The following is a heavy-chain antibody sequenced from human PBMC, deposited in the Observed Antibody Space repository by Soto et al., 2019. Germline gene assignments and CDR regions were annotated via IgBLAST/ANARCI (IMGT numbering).Heavy chain of an antibody. Sequence: GSLRLSCAASALIFSNYGMHWVRQAPGKGLEWVAVISYDGDNKYYADSVKGRFTISRDDSKNTLYLQMNGLRAEDTAVYFCAKDIALVRGVIIAMDVWGQGTTVTVSS. CDR2: ISYDGDNK. CDR3: AKDIALVRGVIIAMDV. J-gene: IGHJ6*02. D-gene: IGHD3-10*01. V-gene: IGHV3-30*18. CDR1: ALIFSNYG.